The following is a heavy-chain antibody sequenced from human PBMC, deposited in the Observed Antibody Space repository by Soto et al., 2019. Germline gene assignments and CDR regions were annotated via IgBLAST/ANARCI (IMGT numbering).Heavy chain of an antibody. CDR3: VRSEWLAN. V-gene: IGHV3-7*01. CDR1: GFTFSSYS. D-gene: IGHD6-19*01. Sequence: GSLRLSCAASGFTFSSYSMNWVRQAPGKGLEWVAIIKQDGSQKYYVDSVKGRFTISRDNAKNSLYLQMNSLRAEDTAVYYCVRSEWLANWGQGTLVTVSS. J-gene: IGHJ4*02. CDR2: IKQDGSQK.